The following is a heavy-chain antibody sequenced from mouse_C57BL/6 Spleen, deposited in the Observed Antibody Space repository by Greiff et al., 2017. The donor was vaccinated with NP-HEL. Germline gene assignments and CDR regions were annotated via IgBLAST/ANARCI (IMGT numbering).Heavy chain of an antibody. J-gene: IGHJ1*03. V-gene: IGHV1-7*01. Sequence: VQLQQSGAELAKPGASVKLSCKASGYTFTSYWMHWVKQRPGQGLEWIGYINPSSGYTKYNQTFKDKATLTADKSSSTAYMQLSSLTYEDSAVYYCARWCMDYEGYFDVWGTGTTVTVSS. CDR1: GYTFTSYW. CDR2: INPSSGYT. D-gene: IGHD2-4*01. CDR3: ARWCMDYEGYFDV.